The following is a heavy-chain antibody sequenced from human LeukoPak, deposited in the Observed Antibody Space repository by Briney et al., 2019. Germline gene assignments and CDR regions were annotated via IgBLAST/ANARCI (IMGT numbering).Heavy chain of an antibody. Sequence: QPGGSLRLSCAASGFTVSSNYMSWVRQAPGKGLEWVSVIYSGGSTYYADSVKGRFTISRDNSKNTLYLQMNSLRAEDTAVYYCARSAGLVGATPFDYWGQGTLVTVSS. D-gene: IGHD1-26*01. J-gene: IGHJ4*02. V-gene: IGHV3-53*01. CDR1: GFTVSSNY. CDR2: IYSGGST. CDR3: ARSAGLVGATPFDY.